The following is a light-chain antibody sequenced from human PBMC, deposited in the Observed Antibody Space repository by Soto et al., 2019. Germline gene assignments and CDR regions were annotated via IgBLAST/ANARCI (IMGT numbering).Light chain of an antibody. Sequence: QSALTQPASVSGSPGQSITISCTGTSSDVGGYNYVSWYQQHPGKAPKLMIYEVSNRPSGVSNRFSGSKSGNTASLTISGLQAEDEADYYCSSXTXXXXXXFGTX. CDR1: SSDVGGYNY. J-gene: IGLJ1*01. CDR3: SSXTXXXXXX. V-gene: IGLV2-14*01. CDR2: EVS.